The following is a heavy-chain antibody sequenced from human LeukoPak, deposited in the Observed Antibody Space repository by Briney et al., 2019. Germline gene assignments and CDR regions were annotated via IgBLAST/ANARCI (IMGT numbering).Heavy chain of an antibody. Sequence: PSETLSLTCTVSGGSISSYYWSWIRQPAGKGLEWIGRIYTSGSTNYNPSLKSRVTMSVDTSKNQFSLKLSSVTAADTAVYYCAREGYCSGGSCSGGWFDPWGQGTLVTVSS. CDR1: GGSISSYY. CDR3: AREGYCSGGSCSGGWFDP. J-gene: IGHJ5*02. CDR2: IYTSGST. D-gene: IGHD2-15*01. V-gene: IGHV4-4*07.